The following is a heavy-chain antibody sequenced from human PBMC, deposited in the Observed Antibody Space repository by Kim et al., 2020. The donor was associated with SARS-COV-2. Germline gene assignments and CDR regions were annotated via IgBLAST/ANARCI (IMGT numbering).Heavy chain of an antibody. Sequence: GGSLRLSCTASGFRFSSYVFYWVRQAPGKGLEWVALISHDGSNKYYADSVKGRFTISRDNSKNTLFVQMNSLRVEDTAVYYCARAPGIAAVPGLWGQGTLVIVSS. CDR2: ISHDGSNK. CDR1: GFRFSSYV. D-gene: IGHD6-25*01. CDR3: ARAPGIAAVPGL. J-gene: IGHJ4*02. V-gene: IGHV3-30*01.